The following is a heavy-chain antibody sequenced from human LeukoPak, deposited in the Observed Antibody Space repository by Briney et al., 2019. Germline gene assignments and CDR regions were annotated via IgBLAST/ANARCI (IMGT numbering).Heavy chain of an antibody. V-gene: IGHV4-34*01. J-gene: IGHJ4*02. CDR2: TNHSGSA. CDR1: GGSLSGSY. D-gene: IGHD3-3*01. CDR3: ARARRDSGYYKVDY. Sequence: SETLSLTCAVYGGSLSGSYWSWIRQPPGQGLEWIGETNHSGSANYNPSLKSRVTLSIDKSKNQFSLNLNSVTAADTAVYYCARARRDSGYYKVDYWGQGTLVTVSS.